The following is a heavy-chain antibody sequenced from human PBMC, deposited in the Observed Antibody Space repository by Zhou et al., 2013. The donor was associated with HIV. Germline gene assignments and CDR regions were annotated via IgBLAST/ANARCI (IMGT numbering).Heavy chain of an antibody. Sequence: QVQLVQSGAEVKKPGASVKVSCKASGYTFNGYFLHWMRQAPGQRLEWMGWINPKSGGTRYAQKFQGRVTLTSDTSISTAYMELSRLRSDDTAVYYCAHFDGSGRVYDAFDVWGQGTMVTVSS. CDR1: GYTFNGYF. CDR3: AHFDGSGRVYDAFDV. V-gene: IGHV1-2*02. D-gene: IGHD5-12*01. CDR2: INPKSGGT. J-gene: IGHJ3*01.